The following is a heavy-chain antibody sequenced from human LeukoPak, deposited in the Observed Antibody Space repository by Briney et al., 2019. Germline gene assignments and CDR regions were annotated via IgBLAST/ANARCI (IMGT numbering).Heavy chain of an antibody. Sequence: SQTLSLTCTVSGGSISSGDYYWSWIRQPPGKGLEWIGYIYYSGSTYYNPSLKSRVTISVDTSKNRFSLKLSSVTAADTAVYYCARDLGYCSGGSCYSGPNWFDPWGQGTLVTVSS. CDR1: GGSISSGDYY. V-gene: IGHV4-30-4*01. CDR2: IYYSGST. CDR3: ARDLGYCSGGSCYSGPNWFDP. D-gene: IGHD2-15*01. J-gene: IGHJ5*02.